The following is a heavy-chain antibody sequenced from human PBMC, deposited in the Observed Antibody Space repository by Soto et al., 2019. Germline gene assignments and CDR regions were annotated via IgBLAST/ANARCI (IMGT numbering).Heavy chain of an antibody. CDR3: ASVAAAGTYYYYGMDV. Sequence: SQTLSLTCAISGDSVSSNSAAWNWIRQSPSRGLEWLGRTYYRSKWYNDYAVSVKSRITINPDTSKNQFSLQLNSVTPEDTAVYYCASVAAAGTYYYYGMDVWGQGTTVTVSS. V-gene: IGHV6-1*01. D-gene: IGHD6-13*01. J-gene: IGHJ6*02. CDR1: GDSVSSNSAA. CDR2: TYYRSKWYN.